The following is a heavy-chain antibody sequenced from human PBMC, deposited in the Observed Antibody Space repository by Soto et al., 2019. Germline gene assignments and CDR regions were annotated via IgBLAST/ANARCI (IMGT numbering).Heavy chain of an antibody. CDR2: IYYSGST. Sequence: PSETLSLTCTVSGGSISSGDYYWSWIRQHPGKGLEWIGYIYYSGSTYYNPSLKSRVTISVDTSKNQFSLKLSSVTAADTAVYYCASVHYYYDSSGYIHYWGQGFLVNVAS. CDR3: ASVHYYYDSSGYIHY. J-gene: IGHJ4*02. CDR1: GGSISSGDYY. D-gene: IGHD3-22*01. V-gene: IGHV4-31*03.